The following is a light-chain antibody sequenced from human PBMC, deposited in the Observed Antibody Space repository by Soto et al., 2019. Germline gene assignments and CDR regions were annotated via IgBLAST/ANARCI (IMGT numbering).Light chain of an antibody. CDR3: QQLNTYPVT. CDR1: QTISNF. Sequence: DIQMTQSPSSLSASVGDRITITCRASQTISNFLNWYHQRPGKAPKLLIFGASSLQSGVPSKFTGSGSGTDFTLTISDLQPEDFATYYCQQLNTYPVTFGGGTKVEIK. V-gene: IGKV1-39*01. J-gene: IGKJ4*01. CDR2: GAS.